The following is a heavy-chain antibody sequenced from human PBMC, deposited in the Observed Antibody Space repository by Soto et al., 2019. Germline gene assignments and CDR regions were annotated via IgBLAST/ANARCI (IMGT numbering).Heavy chain of an antibody. CDR3: ARGRITMGRGVLD. Sequence: SETLSLTCAVYGGSFSGYYWSWIRQPPGKGLEWIGEINHSGSTNYNPSLKSRVTISVDTSKNQFSLKLSSVTAAYTAVYYCARGRITMGRGVLDWGQGTLVTVSS. CDR1: GGSFSGYY. V-gene: IGHV4-34*01. D-gene: IGHD3-10*01. J-gene: IGHJ4*02. CDR2: INHSGST.